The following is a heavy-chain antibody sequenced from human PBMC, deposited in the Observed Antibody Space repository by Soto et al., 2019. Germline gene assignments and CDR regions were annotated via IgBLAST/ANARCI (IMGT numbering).Heavy chain of an antibody. D-gene: IGHD5-12*01. Sequence: QVQLVQSGAGVKKPGSSVKVSCKASGGTFSSYAISWVRQAPGQGLEWMGGIIPIFGTANYAQKFQGRVTITADESTSTAYMELSSLRSEDTAVYYCARESEDGFDNGNDAFDIWGQGTMVTVSS. CDR3: ARESEDGFDNGNDAFDI. J-gene: IGHJ3*02. V-gene: IGHV1-69*01. CDR1: GGTFSSYA. CDR2: IIPIFGTA.